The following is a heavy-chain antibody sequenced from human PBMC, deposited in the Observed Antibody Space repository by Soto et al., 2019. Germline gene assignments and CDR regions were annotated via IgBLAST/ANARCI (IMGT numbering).Heavy chain of an antibody. CDR2: IYHSGST. J-gene: IGHJ4*02. V-gene: IGHV4-59*01. Sequence: SENLSLTCTVSGGSISGYYWSWIRQPPGKGLEWIGYIYHSGSTYYNPSLKSRVTISVDTSKNQFSLKLISVTAADTAKYFCAREGNLGRWLQPLDFWGQGTLVTVSS. CDR3: AREGNLGRWLQPLDF. CDR1: GGSISGYY. D-gene: IGHD5-12*01.